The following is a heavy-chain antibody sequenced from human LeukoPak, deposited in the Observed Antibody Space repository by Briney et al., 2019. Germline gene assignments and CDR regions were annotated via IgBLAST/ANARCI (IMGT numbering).Heavy chain of an antibody. CDR1: GYTLTELS. V-gene: IGHV1-24*01. D-gene: IGHD6-19*01. CDR2: FDPEDGET. CDR3: ATGQWAPGGWFDP. Sequence: ASVKVSCKVFGYTLTELSMHWVRQAPGKGLESMGGFDPEDGETIYAQKFQGRVTMTEDTSTDTAYMELSSLRSEDTAVYYCATGQWAPGGWFDPWGQGTLVTVSS. J-gene: IGHJ5*02.